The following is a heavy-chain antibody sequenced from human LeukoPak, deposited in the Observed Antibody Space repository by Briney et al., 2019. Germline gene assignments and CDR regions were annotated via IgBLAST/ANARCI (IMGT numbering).Heavy chain of an antibody. D-gene: IGHD3-22*01. CDR2: ISGSGGST. Sequence: PGGSLRLSCAASGFTFSSYAMSWVRQAPGKGLEWVSAISGSGGSTYYADSVKGRFTISRDNSKNTLYLQMNSLRAEDTAVYYCAKVQRSITMIVVVTDVTFDYWGQGTLVTVSS. V-gene: IGHV3-23*01. CDR1: GFTFSSYA. CDR3: AKVQRSITMIVVVTDVTFDY. J-gene: IGHJ4*02.